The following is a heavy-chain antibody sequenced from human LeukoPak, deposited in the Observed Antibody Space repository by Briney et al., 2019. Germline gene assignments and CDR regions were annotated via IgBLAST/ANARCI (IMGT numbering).Heavy chain of an antibody. CDR1: GFTVSSNY. V-gene: IGHV3-66*01. CDR3: ARDPSRGSYNWFDP. J-gene: IGHJ5*02. D-gene: IGHD1-26*01. CDR2: IYSGGST. Sequence: PGGSLRLSCAASGFTVSSNYMSWVRQAPGKGLEWVSVIYSGGSTYYADSVKGRFTISRDNSKNTLYLQMNSLRAEDTAVYYCARDPSRGSYNWFDPWGQGTLVTVSS.